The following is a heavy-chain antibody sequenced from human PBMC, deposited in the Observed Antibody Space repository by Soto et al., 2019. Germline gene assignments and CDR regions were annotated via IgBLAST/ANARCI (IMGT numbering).Heavy chain of an antibody. V-gene: IGHV1-8*01. CDR1: GYTFTSYD. Sequence: ASVTVSCKASGYTFTSYDINWVRQATGQGLEWMGWMNPNSGNTGYAQKFQGRVTMTRNTSISTAYMELSSLRSEDTAVYYCARAFSSWAGYYYYMDVWGKGTTVTVSS. J-gene: IGHJ6*03. CDR3: ARAFSSWAGYYYYMDV. CDR2: MNPNSGNT. D-gene: IGHD6-13*01.